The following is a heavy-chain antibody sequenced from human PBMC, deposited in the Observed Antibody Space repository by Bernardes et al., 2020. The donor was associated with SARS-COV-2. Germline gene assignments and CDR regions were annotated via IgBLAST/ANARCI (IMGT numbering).Heavy chain of an antibody. V-gene: IGHV1-2*02. Sequence: ASVKVSCKASGYTFSDYYIHWLRQAPGQGFEWMGWISPKSGATNYAQKFQGRVTMTRDTAISTEYMQLSRLTSDDTAVYYCAKGRDSGYLVPFDYWGQGTLVTVSS. CDR3: AKGRDSGYLVPFDY. CDR2: ISPKSGAT. CDR1: GYTFSDYY. J-gene: IGHJ4*02. D-gene: IGHD3-22*01.